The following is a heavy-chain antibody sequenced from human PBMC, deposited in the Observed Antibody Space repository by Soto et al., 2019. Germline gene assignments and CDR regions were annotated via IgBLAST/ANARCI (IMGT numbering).Heavy chain of an antibody. CDR1: GFTFGGYS. CDR3: ARDYYYDSSGYYAGFDY. CDR2: ISSSSSYI. J-gene: IGHJ4*02. D-gene: IGHD3-22*01. Sequence: PGGSLRLSYAASGFTFGGYSMNWVRQAPGKGLEWVSSISSSSSYIYYADSVKGRFTISRDNAKNSLYLQMNSLRAEDTAVYYCARDYYYDSSGYYAGFDYWGQGTLVTVS. V-gene: IGHV3-21*01.